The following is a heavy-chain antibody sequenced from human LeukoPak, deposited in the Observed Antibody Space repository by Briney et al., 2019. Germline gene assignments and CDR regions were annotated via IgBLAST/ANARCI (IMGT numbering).Heavy chain of an antibody. CDR3: ASGYYTGWFDP. Sequence: GGSLRLSCAASGFTFSSYEMNWVRQAPGKGLEWVSYISSSGSTIYYADSVKGRFTISRGNAKNSLYLQMNSLRAEDTAVYYCASGYYTGWFDPWGQGTLVTVSS. J-gene: IGHJ5*02. CDR2: ISSSGSTI. CDR1: GFTFSSYE. V-gene: IGHV3-48*03. D-gene: IGHD3-3*01.